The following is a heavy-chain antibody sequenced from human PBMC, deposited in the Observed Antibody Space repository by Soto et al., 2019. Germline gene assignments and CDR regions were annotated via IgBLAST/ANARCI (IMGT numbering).Heavy chain of an antibody. J-gene: IGHJ6*02. V-gene: IGHV1-69*13. CDR2: IIPIFGTA. CDR3: ARALYYYDSSGYYYGDYYYGMDV. Sequence: SVKVACKASGGTFSSYAISWVRRAPGQGLEWMGGIIPIFGTANYAQKFQGRVTITADESTSTAYMELSSLRSEDTAVYYCARALYYYDSSGYYYGDYYYGMDVWGQGTTVTVSS. CDR1: GGTFSSYA. D-gene: IGHD3-22*01.